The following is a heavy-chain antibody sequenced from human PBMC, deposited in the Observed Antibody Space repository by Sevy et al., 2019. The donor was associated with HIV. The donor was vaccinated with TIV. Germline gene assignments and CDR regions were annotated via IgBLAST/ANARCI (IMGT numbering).Heavy chain of an antibody. J-gene: IGHJ4*02. V-gene: IGHV3-23*01. CDR1: GFTFSSYA. CDR2: ISGSGGST. CDR3: AKVSKVSPLRFLEWYHFDY. D-gene: IGHD3-3*01. Sequence: GGSLRLSCAASGFTFSSYAMSWVRQAPGKGLEWVSAISGSGGSTYYADSVKGRFTISRDNSKNTLYLQMNSLRADDTAVYYCAKVSKVSPLRFLEWYHFDYWGQGTLVTVSS.